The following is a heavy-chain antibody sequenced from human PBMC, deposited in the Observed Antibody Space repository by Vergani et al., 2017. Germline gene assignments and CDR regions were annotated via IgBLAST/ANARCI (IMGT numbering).Heavy chain of an antibody. CDR1: GGSLRRHQ. D-gene: IGHD2-2*01. CDR2: INDGGVS. J-gene: IGHJ6*03. CDR3: ARGIGYQLLYSYYYYMDV. V-gene: IGHV4-34*01. Sequence: QVQLQQWGAGLLKPSETLSLICGVSGGSLRRHQWSWIRQAPGKGLEWMAEINDGGVSNYNPSLKSRLTVSVDTSKNQFSLKLSSVTAADTAVYYCARGIGYQLLYSYYYYMDVWGKGTTVTVSS.